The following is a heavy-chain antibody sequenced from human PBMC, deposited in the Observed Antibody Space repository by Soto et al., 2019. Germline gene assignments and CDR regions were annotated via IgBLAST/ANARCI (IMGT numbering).Heavy chain of an antibody. CDR2: IWYDGSNK. J-gene: IGHJ3*02. V-gene: IGHV3-33*01. CDR1: RFTFTIYG. CDR3: AREEMATIHPWVPAAFDI. D-gene: IGHD5-12*01. Sequence: QVQLVESGGGVVQPGRSLRLSCAASRFTFTIYGMHWVRQAPGKGLEWVAVIWYDGSNKYYADSVKGRFTIYRDNSKNTLYLQMNSLRAEDTAVYYCAREEMATIHPWVPAAFDIWGQGTMVTVSS.